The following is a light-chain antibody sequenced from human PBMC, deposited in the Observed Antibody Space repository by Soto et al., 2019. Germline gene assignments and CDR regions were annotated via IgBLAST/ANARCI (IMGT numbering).Light chain of an antibody. Sequence: SYELTQPPSVSVAPGQTAMVTCGGNNIGNESVHWYQQRPGQAPVLVVYDDTDRPSGIPERFSGSKSGITATLTISRVEAGDEADYYCQVWDSSGDDTSDRTSNRWVFGGGTKVTVL. CDR2: DDT. CDR1: NIGNES. V-gene: IGLV3-21*02. CDR3: QVWDSSGDDTSDRTSNRWV. J-gene: IGLJ3*02.